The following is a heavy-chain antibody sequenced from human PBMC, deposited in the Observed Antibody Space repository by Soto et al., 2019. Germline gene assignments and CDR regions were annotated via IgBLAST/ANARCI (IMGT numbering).Heavy chain of an antibody. Sequence: QVQQQPWGAGLLKPSETLSLTCTVYAGSFSHYYWNWIRQSPGKGLEWIGKIKHGGSSSYNPSLRSRVSISVDMSKNPFSLTLSSVTAADTAVDYCARGGSSDWPVALDIWGQGTMVPVSS. J-gene: IGHJ3*02. CDR2: IKHGGSS. V-gene: IGHV4-34*01. CDR1: AGSFSHYY. CDR3: ARGGSSDWPVALDI. D-gene: IGHD6-19*01.